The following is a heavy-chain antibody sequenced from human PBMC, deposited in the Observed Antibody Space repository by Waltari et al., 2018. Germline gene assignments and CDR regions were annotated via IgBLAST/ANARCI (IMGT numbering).Heavy chain of an antibody. D-gene: IGHD2-15*01. V-gene: IGHV4-39*01. Sequence: QLQLQESGPGLVKPSETLSRTCTVSGGSISRTNYFCGWIRQPPGTGLEWLGTMYSSGSTDYNPSLKSLVTIFGCTSRTKFFLTLTSVTAADTAVYYCASHWWAASSEIDYWGQGNLVTVSS. CDR1: GGSISRTNYF. CDR3: ASHWWAASSEIDY. CDR2: MYSSGST. J-gene: IGHJ4*02.